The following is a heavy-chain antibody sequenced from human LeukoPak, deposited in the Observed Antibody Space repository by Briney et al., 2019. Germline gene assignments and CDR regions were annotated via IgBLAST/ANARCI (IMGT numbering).Heavy chain of an antibody. J-gene: IGHJ5*02. D-gene: IGHD2-2*01. CDR3: ARGTAVGPLDWFDP. CDR2: MNPNSGNT. CDR1: GYTFTSYD. V-gene: IGHV1-8*03. Sequence: ASVKVSCKASGYTFTSYDINWVRQATGQGLEWMGWMNPNSGNTGYAQKFQGRVTITTNTSISPAYMELSSLSSADTAVYYCARGTAVGPLDWFDPWGQGTLVTVSS.